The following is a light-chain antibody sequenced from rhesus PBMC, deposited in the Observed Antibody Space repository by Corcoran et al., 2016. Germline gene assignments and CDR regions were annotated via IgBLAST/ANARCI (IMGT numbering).Light chain of an antibody. CDR1: RGIGIN. CDR2: KAS. CDR3: QQYSSRPYS. V-gene: IGKV1-25*01. J-gene: IGKJ2*01. Sequence: EIQMTQSPSSLSASVGARVTITCQASRGIGINLPWYQQKRGKFPKLLIYKASTLQSGVPSRFSGSGSGTDFTLTISSLQSEDFATYYCQQYSSRPYSFGQGTKVEIK.